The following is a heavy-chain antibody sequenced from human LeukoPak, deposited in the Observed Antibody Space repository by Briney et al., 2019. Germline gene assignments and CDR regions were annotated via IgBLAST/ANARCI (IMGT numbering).Heavy chain of an antibody. V-gene: IGHV4-39*01. CDR3: ARLVPPAPIGSYSSNYYGMDV. Sequence: SETLSLTCTVSGGSISSSSYYWGWIRQPPGKGLEWIGSIYYSGSTYYNPSLKSRVTISVDTSKNQFSLKLSSVTAADTAVYYCARLVPPAPIGSYSSNYYGMDVWGQGATVTVSS. D-gene: IGHD1-26*01. CDR2: IYYSGST. J-gene: IGHJ6*02. CDR1: GGSISSSSYY.